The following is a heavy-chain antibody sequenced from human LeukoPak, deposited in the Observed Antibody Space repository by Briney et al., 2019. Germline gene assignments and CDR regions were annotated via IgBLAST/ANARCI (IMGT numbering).Heavy chain of an antibody. J-gene: IGHJ4*02. Sequence: GGSLRLSCAASGFIFTNYGFSWVRQAPGKGLGWVSGITGSGTNTYYADSVKGRFTISRDNAKNSLYLQMNSLRDEDTAVYYCARAFGLTDYWGQGTLVTVSS. V-gene: IGHV3-48*02. CDR1: GFIFTNYG. D-gene: IGHD3/OR15-3a*01. CDR2: ITGSGTNT. CDR3: ARAFGLTDY.